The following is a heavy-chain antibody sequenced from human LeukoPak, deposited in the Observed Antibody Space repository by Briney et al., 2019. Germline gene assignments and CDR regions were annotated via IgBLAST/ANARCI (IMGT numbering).Heavy chain of an antibody. Sequence: PGGSLRLSCAASGFSVSSNYMTWVRQAPSKGPEWVAVIYSGGSTYYADSVKGRFTISRDNSKNTLYLQMNSLRAEDTAVYYCATDSSGYWGQGTLVTVPS. J-gene: IGHJ4*02. V-gene: IGHV3-53*01. CDR1: GFSVSSNY. D-gene: IGHD3-22*01. CDR2: IYSGGST. CDR3: ATDSSGY.